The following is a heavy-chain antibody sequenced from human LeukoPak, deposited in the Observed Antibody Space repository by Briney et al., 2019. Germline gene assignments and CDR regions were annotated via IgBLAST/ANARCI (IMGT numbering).Heavy chain of an antibody. D-gene: IGHD7-27*01. J-gene: IGHJ4*02. CDR1: GYTFTSYD. CDR3: ARALLGRYDY. CDR2: INPNSGNT. V-gene: IGHV1-8*01. Sequence: ASVKVSCTASGYTFTSYDINWVRQATGQGLEWMGWINPNSGNTGYAQKFQGRVTMTRNTSISTAYMELSSLRSEDTAAYYCARALLGRYDYWGQGTLVTVSS.